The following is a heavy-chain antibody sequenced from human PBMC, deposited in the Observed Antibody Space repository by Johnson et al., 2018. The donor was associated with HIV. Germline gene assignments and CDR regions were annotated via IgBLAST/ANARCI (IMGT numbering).Heavy chain of an antibody. CDR1: GFTFDDYG. Sequence: VQLVESGGGVVRPGGSLRLSCAASGFTFDDYGMSWVRQAPGKGLEWVSGIYSGGNTYYADSVKGRFTISRDKSKNSLFLQMNSLRVEDTAVYCCARSGGYPNAFDMWGQGTMVSVSS. CDR2: IYSGGNT. J-gene: IGHJ3*02. CDR3: ARSGGYPNAFDM. V-gene: IGHV3-20*04. D-gene: IGHD1-26*01.